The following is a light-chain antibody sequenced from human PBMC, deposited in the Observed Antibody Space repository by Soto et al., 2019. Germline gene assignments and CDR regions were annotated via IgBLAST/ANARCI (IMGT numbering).Light chain of an antibody. CDR3: QQLSHYPYT. V-gene: IGKV1-9*01. CDR2: DSS. CDR1: YDMCSS. J-gene: IGKJ2*01. Sequence: DIQLAQSQSFLSASVEDRVPISCRASYDMCSSLAWYQQEPGKPPTLLIYDSSTLQTEVPSRFTGSGSGRKFTLTISGLQFGDFATYFCQQLSHYPYTFGQGTKLEI.